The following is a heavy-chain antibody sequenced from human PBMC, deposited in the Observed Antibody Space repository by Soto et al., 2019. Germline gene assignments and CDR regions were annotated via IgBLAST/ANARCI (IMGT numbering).Heavy chain of an antibody. J-gene: IGHJ4*02. D-gene: IGHD1-1*01. V-gene: IGHV1-18*01. Sequence: QVHLVQSGAEVKKPGASVKVSCKGSGYTFTSYGITWVRQAPGQGLEWMGWISAHNGNTNYAQKRQGRVIVTRDTSTSTADMELRSLRSDDTAVYYCARGRYGDYWGQGALVTVSS. CDR3: ARGRYGDY. CDR1: GYTFTSYG. CDR2: ISAHNGNT.